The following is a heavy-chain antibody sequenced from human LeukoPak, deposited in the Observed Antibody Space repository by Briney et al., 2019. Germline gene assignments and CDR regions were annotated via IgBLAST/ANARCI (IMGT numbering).Heavy chain of an antibody. D-gene: IGHD2-15*01. V-gene: IGHV4-39*07. CDR3: ARGSRGGRSNWFDP. CDR1: GGSISSSSYY. J-gene: IGHJ5*02. Sequence: SETLSLTCTVSGGSISSSSYYWGWIRQPPGKGLEWIGSIYYSGSTYYNPSLKSRVTISVDTSKNQFSLKLSSVTAADTAVYYCARGSRGGRSNWFDPWGQGTLVTVSS. CDR2: IYYSGST.